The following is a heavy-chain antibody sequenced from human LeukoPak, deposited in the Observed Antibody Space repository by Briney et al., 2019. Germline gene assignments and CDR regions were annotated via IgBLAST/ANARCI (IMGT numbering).Heavy chain of an antibody. V-gene: IGHV4-59*08. CDR2: VYYSGGT. D-gene: IGHD1-26*01. CDR1: GGSISSFY. CDR3: ARHGGSYTPFDP. Sequence: SETLSLTCTVSGGSISSFYWSWIRQPPGKGLEWIGYVYYSGGTNSNPSLKGQVTISVDTSKNQFSLKLSSVTAADTAVYYCARHGGSYTPFDPWGQGTLVTVSS. J-gene: IGHJ5*02.